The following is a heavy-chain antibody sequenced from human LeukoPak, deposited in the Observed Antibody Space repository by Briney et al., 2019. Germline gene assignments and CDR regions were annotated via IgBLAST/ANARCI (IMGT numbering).Heavy chain of an antibody. J-gene: IGHJ3*02. CDR1: GFPFSSYG. CDR2: ISNDGNNK. V-gene: IGHV3-30*03. D-gene: IGHD4-23*01. CDR3: ARGQDTVVTSRDAFDI. Sequence: GGSLRLSCAASGFPFSSYGMHWVRQAPGKGLEWVAAISNDGNNKFYADSVKGRFTISRDNAKNSLYLQMNSLRAEDTAVYYCARGQDTVVTSRDAFDIWGQGTMVTVSS.